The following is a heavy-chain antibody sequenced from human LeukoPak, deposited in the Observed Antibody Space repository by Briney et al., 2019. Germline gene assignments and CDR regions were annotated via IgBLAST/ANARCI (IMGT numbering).Heavy chain of an antibody. J-gene: IGHJ5*02. CDR1: GYTFTGYY. Sequence: GASVKVSCKASGYTFTGYYMHWVRQAPGQGLEWMGWINPNSGGTNYAQKFQGRVTMTRDTSISTAYMELSRLRSDDTAVYYCARDAVIRGSGSSNWFDPWGQGTPVTVSS. CDR3: ARDAVIRGSGSSNWFDP. CDR2: INPNSGGT. D-gene: IGHD3-10*01. V-gene: IGHV1-2*02.